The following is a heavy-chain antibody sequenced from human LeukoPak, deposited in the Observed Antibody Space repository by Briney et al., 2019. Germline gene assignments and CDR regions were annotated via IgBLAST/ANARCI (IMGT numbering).Heavy chain of an antibody. J-gene: IGHJ5*02. CDR1: GGSISSSSYY. Sequence: PSETLSLTCTVSGGSISSSSYYWGWIRQPPGKGLEWIGSIYYSGSTYYNPSLKSRVTISVDTSKNQFSLKLSSVTAADTAVYYCARAPITIFGVVIRPHNWFDPWGQGTLVTVSS. D-gene: IGHD3-3*01. CDR2: IYYSGST. V-gene: IGHV4-39*07. CDR3: ARAPITIFGVVIRPHNWFDP.